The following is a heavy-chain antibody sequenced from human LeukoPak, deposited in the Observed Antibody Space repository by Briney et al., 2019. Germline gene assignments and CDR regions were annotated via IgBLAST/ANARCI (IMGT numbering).Heavy chain of an antibody. Sequence: GGSLRLSCAASGFSVSSNYVNWVRQAPGKGLEWVSAIYRGGSTYYADSVRGRFTISRDSSKNTLYLQMNSLRDEDTAVYYCARGSYGSGNYYIGDAFDPWGQGTMVTVSS. CDR2: IYRGGST. V-gene: IGHV3-53*01. J-gene: IGHJ3*01. CDR3: ARGSYGSGNYYIGDAFDP. CDR1: GFSVSSNY. D-gene: IGHD3-10*01.